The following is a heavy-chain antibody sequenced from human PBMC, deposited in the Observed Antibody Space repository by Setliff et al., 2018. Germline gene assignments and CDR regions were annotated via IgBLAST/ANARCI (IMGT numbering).Heavy chain of an antibody. Sequence: PGGSLRLSCAASGFTFSSYSMNWVRQAPGKGLEWVSSISSSSSYIYYADSVKGRFTISRDNAKNSLYLQMNSLRAEDTAVYYCARDSTYYNFWSGYYGWFDPWGQGTLVTVSS. CDR3: ARDSTYYNFWSGYYGWFDP. V-gene: IGHV3-21*01. J-gene: IGHJ5*02. CDR2: ISSSSSYI. D-gene: IGHD3-3*01. CDR1: GFTFSSYS.